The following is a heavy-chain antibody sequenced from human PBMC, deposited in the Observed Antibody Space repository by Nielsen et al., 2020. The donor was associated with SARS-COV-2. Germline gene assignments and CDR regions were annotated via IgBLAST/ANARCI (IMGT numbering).Heavy chain of an antibody. CDR2: FYTDGST. Sequence: GESPKTSCGASGFTISSSFMSWVRQAAGKGLDWVSVFYTDGSTSHADSVKGRFTISRDNSKNTLYLQMNSLRAEDTAVYYCARDNWGRMDVWGQGTTVTVSS. CDR1: GFTISSSF. J-gene: IGHJ6*02. V-gene: IGHV3-66*01. CDR3: ARDNWGRMDV. D-gene: IGHD7-27*01.